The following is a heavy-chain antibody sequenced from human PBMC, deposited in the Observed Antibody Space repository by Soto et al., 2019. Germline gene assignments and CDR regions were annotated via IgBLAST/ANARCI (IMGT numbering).Heavy chain of an antibody. J-gene: IGHJ4*01. D-gene: IGHD3-3*01. CDR1: GFTFSNSA. CDR3: AKSSQDVQASLSFGVVIGPFDY. Sequence: EVQLLESGGGLVQPGGSLRLSCAASGFTFSNSAMSWVRQAPGKGLEWVSAISGRGGSTYYADSVKGRFTISRDNSKNTLYLQMNSLRAEDTAVYYCAKSSQDVQASLSFGVVIGPFDYWGQGTLVTVSS. CDR2: ISGRGGST. V-gene: IGHV3-23*01.